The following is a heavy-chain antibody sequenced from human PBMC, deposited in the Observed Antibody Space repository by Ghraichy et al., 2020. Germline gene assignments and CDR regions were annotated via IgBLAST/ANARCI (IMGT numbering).Heavy chain of an antibody. CDR2: ISADNGNT. V-gene: IGHV1-18*01. CDR1: GYTFTRYG. Sequence: ASVKVSCKTSGYTFTRYGISWVRQAPGQGLEWMGWISADNGNTNYAQKLQGRVNMTTDASTTTAYMELRSLRSDDTAVYYCPRSVVTAIDDAFDIWGQGTMVTVSS. CDR3: PRSVVTAIDDAFDI. J-gene: IGHJ3*02. D-gene: IGHD4-23*01.